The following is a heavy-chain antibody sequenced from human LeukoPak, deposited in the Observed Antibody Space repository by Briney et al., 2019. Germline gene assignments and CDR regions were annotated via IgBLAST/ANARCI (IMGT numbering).Heavy chain of an antibody. CDR3: ARWAIFGVVIPFDY. D-gene: IGHD3-3*01. Sequence: SETLSLTCTVSGGSISSSSYYWGWIRQPPGKGLEWIGYIYHSGSTYYNPSLKSRVTISVDRSKNQFSLKLSSVTAADTAVYYCARWAIFGVVIPFDYWGQGTLVTVSS. CDR2: IYHSGST. CDR1: GGSISSSSYY. V-gene: IGHV4-39*07. J-gene: IGHJ4*02.